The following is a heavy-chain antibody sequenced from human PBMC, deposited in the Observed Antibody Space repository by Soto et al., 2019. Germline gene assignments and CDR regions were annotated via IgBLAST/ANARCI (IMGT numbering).Heavy chain of an antibody. Sequence: QVQLVESGGGVVQPGKSLRLSCAASGFTFSAYGMHWVRQAPGKGLEWVTFISFNGKNTDYADSVKGRFTVSRDNARNTLSLQMNILRVEDTAVYYCADIGGYDSVGGAYWGQGALVTVSS. CDR3: ADIGGYDSVGGAY. D-gene: IGHD3-16*01. CDR1: GFTFSAYG. J-gene: IGHJ4*02. V-gene: IGHV3-33*05. CDR2: ISFNGKNT.